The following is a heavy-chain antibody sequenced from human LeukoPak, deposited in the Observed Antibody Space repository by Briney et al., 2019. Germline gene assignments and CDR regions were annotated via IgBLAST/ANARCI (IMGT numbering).Heavy chain of an antibody. CDR2: MYYSGST. Sequence: SETLSLTCTVSGGSISSYYWSWIRQPPGTGLEWIGYMYYSGSTNYNPSLKSRVTISVDTSKNQLSLKLSSVTAADTAVYYCARGRWGMDVWGQGTTVTVSS. J-gene: IGHJ6*02. D-gene: IGHD4-23*01. CDR3: ARGRWGMDV. CDR1: GGSISSYY. V-gene: IGHV4-59*01.